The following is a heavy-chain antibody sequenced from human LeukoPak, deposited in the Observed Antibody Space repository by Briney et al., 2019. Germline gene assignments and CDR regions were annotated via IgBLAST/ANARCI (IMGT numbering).Heavy chain of an antibody. D-gene: IGHD2-2*01. CDR3: AKPSRAGYCSSTSCPPDY. CDR1: GFTFSSYA. CDR2: ISSNGGST. Sequence: PGGSLRLSCSASGFTFSSYAMHWVRQAPGKGLEYVSAISSNGGSTYYADSVKGRFTISRDNSKNTLYLQMSSLRAEDTAVYYCAKPSRAGYCSSTSCPPDYWGQGTLVTVSS. J-gene: IGHJ4*02. V-gene: IGHV3-64D*09.